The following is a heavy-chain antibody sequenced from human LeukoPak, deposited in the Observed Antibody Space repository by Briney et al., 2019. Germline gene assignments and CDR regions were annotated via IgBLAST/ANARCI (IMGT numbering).Heavy chain of an antibody. Sequence: GGSLRLSCAASRFSFSRYYMTWVRQAPGKGLEWVSAISGSGVTTYYADSVKGRFTISRDNSKNTLYLQMNSLRAEDTAVYYCAKVPLIAAPKHFDYWGQGTLVTVSS. J-gene: IGHJ4*02. CDR1: RFSFSRYY. D-gene: IGHD6-13*01. CDR2: ISGSGVTT. V-gene: IGHV3-23*01. CDR3: AKVPLIAAPKHFDY.